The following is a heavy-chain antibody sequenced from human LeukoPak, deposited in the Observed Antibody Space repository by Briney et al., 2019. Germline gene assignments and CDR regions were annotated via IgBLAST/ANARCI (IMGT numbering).Heavy chain of an antibody. V-gene: IGHV4-59*10. CDR2: IYTSGST. Sequence: PSETLSLTCAVYGGSFSGYYWSWIRQPAGKGLEWIGRIYTSGSTNYNPSLKSRVTISVDTSKNQFSLKLSSVTAADTAVYYCARVVVVPAAISSIAHYYYYMDVWGKGTTVTISS. D-gene: IGHD2-2*01. J-gene: IGHJ6*03. CDR3: ARVVVVPAAISSIAHYYYYMDV. CDR1: GGSFSGYY.